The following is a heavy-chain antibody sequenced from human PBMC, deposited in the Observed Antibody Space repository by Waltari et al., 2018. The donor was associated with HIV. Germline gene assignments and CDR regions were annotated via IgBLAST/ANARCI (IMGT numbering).Heavy chain of an antibody. Sequence: EVQLVESGGGLVQLGGPLGLSRAPSGSPFWDHPMDGVRQAPGKGLEWVGRARDTADSYFTQYAASVKGRFTISRDDSKNSLFLEMSNMRSEDTAVYYCYRFGGDLWGQGTLVTVSS. CDR2: ARDTADSYFT. J-gene: IGHJ5*02. V-gene: IGHV3-72*01. CDR3: YRFGGDL. CDR1: GSPFWDHP. D-gene: IGHD3-16*01.